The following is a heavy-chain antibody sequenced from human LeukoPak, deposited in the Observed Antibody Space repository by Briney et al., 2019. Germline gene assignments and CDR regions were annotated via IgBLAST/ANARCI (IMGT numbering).Heavy chain of an antibody. CDR1: GYSISSGYY. J-gene: IGHJ4*02. D-gene: IGHD2-21*01. V-gene: IGHV4-38-2*01. CDR3: ARHFHRGVVVTTSIDY. Sequence: PSETLSLTCAVSGYSISSGYYWGWIRQPPGKGLEWIGSIYHSGSTYYNPSLKSRVTISVDTSKNQFSLKLSSVTAADTAVYYCARHFHRGVVVTTSIDYWGQGTLVTVSS. CDR2: IYHSGST.